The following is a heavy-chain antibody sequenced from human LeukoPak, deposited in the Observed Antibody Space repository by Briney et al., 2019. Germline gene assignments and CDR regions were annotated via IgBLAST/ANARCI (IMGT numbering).Heavy chain of an antibody. D-gene: IGHD3-10*01. Sequence: SETLSLTCAVYGGSFSGYYWSWIRQPPGKGLEWIGKINHSGSTNYNPSLKSRVTISVDTSKNQFSLKLSSVTAADTAVYYCARITGSGSYYNGPEYWGQGTLVTVSS. CDR1: GGSFSGYY. V-gene: IGHV4-34*01. CDR2: INHSGST. J-gene: IGHJ4*02. CDR3: ARITGSGSYYNGPEY.